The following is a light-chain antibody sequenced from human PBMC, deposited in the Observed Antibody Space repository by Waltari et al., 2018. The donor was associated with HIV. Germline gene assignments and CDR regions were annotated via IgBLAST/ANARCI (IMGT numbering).Light chain of an antibody. Sequence: QSVLTQPPSVSGAPGQRVTISCTGSSSNIGAGYDVHWYQQLPGTAPKLIIYGNSNRPSGVPDRFSGSKSGTSASLAITGLQAEDEADYYCQSYDSILSGSWVFGGGTKLTVL. J-gene: IGLJ3*02. CDR1: SSNIGAGYD. V-gene: IGLV1-40*01. CDR2: GNS. CDR3: QSYDSILSGSWV.